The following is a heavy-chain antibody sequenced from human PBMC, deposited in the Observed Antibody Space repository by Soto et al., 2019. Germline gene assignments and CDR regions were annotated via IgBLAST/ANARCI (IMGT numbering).Heavy chain of an antibody. D-gene: IGHD1-7*01. CDR2: IIPMFGTA. CDR3: ARVVELELLEVRSYYFDY. Sequence: SVKVSCKASGGTFSSYAISWVRQAPGQGLEWMGGIIPMFGTANYAQRFQGRVTITAAESTSTAYMELSSLRSEDKAVYYCARVVELELLEVRSYYFDYWGQGTLVTVSS. CDR1: GGTFSSYA. J-gene: IGHJ4*02. V-gene: IGHV1-69*13.